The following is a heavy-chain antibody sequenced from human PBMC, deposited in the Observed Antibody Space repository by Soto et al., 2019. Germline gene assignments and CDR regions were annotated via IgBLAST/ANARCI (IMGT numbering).Heavy chain of an antibody. CDR2: IIPIFGTA. D-gene: IGHD1-7*01. CDR3: ASRITGTIYCYYGMDV. Sequence: QVQLVQSGAEVKKPGSSVTVSCKASGGTFSSYAISWVRQAPGQGLEWMGGIIPIFGTANYAQKFQGRVTITADESTSTAYMELSSLRSEDTAVYYCASRITGTIYCYYGMDVWGQGTTVTVS. V-gene: IGHV1-69*12. CDR1: GGTFSSYA. J-gene: IGHJ6*02.